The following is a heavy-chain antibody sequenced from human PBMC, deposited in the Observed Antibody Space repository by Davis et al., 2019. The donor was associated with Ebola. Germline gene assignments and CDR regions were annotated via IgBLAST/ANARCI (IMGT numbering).Heavy chain of an antibody. CDR1: GFPFSSYS. V-gene: IGHV3-48*02. Sequence: GESLKISCAVTGFPFSSYSMNWVRQAPGKGLEWVSYIDSSRTTIYYADSVKGRFTISRDNAKNSLYLQMNSLRDEETAVYYCARDHSGSHYGAYYFDFWGQGTLVTVSS. J-gene: IGHJ4*02. D-gene: IGHD1-26*01. CDR3: ARDHSGSHYGAYYFDF. CDR2: IDSSRTTI.